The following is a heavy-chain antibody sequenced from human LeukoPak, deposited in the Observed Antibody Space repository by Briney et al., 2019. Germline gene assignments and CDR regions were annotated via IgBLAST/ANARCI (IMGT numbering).Heavy chain of an antibody. CDR1: GGSISSGSYY. J-gene: IGHJ3*02. V-gene: IGHV4-61*02. CDR3: ARVFDI. Sequence: SETLSLTCTVSGGSISSGSYYWSWIRQPAGKGLEWIGRIYTSGSTNYNPSLKSRVTISVDTSKNQFSLKLSSVTAADTAVYYCARVFDIWGQGTMVTVSS. CDR2: IYTSGST.